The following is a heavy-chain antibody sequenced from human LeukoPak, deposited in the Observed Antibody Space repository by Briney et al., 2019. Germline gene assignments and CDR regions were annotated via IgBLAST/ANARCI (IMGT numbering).Heavy chain of an antibody. CDR2: IIPIFGTA. CDR3: AREGYYDSSGTTKAVDYFDY. J-gene: IGHJ4*02. V-gene: IGHV1-69*05. Sequence: GASVKVSCKASGGTFSSYAISWVRQAPGQGLEWMGGIIPIFGTANYAQKLQGRVTMTTDTSTSTAYMELRSLRSDDTAVYYCAREGYYDSSGTTKAVDYFDYWGQGTLVTVSS. CDR1: GGTFSSYA. D-gene: IGHD3-22*01.